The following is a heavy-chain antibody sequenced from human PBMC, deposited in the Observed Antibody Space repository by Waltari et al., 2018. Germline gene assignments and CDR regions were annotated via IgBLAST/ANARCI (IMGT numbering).Heavy chain of an antibody. CDR2: ISSSGSTI. J-gene: IGHJ3*02. Sequence: EVHLVESGGGLVQPGGSLRLSCAASGFTFSSYEMNWVRQAPGKGLEWVSYISSSGSTIYYADSVKGRFTISRDNAKNSLYLQMNSLRAEDTAVYYCARGGNYYLGGGAFDIWGQGTMVTVSS. CDR3: ARGGNYYLGGGAFDI. D-gene: IGHD3-10*01. V-gene: IGHV3-48*03. CDR1: GFTFSSYE.